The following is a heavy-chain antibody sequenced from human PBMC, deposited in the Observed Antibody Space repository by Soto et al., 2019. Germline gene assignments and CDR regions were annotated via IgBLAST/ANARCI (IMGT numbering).Heavy chain of an antibody. CDR2: IIPIFGTA. CDR1: GGTFSSYA. V-gene: IGHV1-69*06. CDR3: AACRDIWLGESTGWFDP. D-gene: IGHD3-10*01. Sequence: GASVKVSCKASGGTFSSYAISWVRQAPGQGLEWMGGIIPIFGTANYAQKFQGRVTITADKSTSTAYMELSSLRSEDTAVYYCAACRDIWLGESTGWFDPRGQGTLVTVSS. J-gene: IGHJ5*02.